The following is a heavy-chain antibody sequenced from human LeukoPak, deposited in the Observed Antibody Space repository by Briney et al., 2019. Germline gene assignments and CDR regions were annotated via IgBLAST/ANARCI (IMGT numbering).Heavy chain of an antibody. CDR3: AKDLDIVATITGN. Sequence: GGSLRLSCAASGFMFRKFWVNWVRQAPGKGLEWVSGVSGSGGSTYYADSVKGRFTISRDNSKNTLYLQMNSLRAEDTAVYYCAKDLDIVATITGNWGQGTLVTVSS. J-gene: IGHJ4*02. CDR2: VSGSGGST. V-gene: IGHV3-23*01. D-gene: IGHD5-12*01. CDR1: GFMFRKFW.